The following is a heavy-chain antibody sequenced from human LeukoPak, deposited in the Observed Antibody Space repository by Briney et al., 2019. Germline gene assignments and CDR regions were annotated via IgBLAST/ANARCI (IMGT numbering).Heavy chain of an antibody. CDR1: GFTFDDYA. V-gene: IGHV3-9*01. Sequence: PGGSLRLSCAASGFTFDDYAMHWVRQAPGKGLEWVSGISWNSAGIGYADSVKGRFTISRDNAKNSLYLQMNSLRAEDTALYYCAKRATHRGFDYWGQGTLVTVSS. D-gene: IGHD2-15*01. CDR2: ISWNSAGI. J-gene: IGHJ4*02. CDR3: AKRATHRGFDY.